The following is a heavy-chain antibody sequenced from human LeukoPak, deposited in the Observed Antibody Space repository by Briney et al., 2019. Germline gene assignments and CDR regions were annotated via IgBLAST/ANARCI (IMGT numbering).Heavy chain of an antibody. D-gene: IGHD5-18*01. J-gene: IGHJ5*02. CDR2: ITHNANT. CDR3: ARFPVLDTAMA. V-gene: IGHV4-34*01. Sequence: SETLSLTCAVYTGPFSGYYWAWIRQPPGEGLEWIGEITHNANTKYNPSLESRVIISVDTSKNQFSLKLNSVNAADTAVYYCARFPVLDTAMAWGQGTQVTVSS. CDR1: TGPFSGYY.